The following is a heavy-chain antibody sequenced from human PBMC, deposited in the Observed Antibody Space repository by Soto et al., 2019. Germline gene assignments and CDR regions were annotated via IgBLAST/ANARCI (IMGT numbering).Heavy chain of an antibody. Sequence: QVQLVQSGAEEKKPGASVKVSCKASGYTFTSYAMHWVRQAPGQRLEWMGWINAGNGNTKYSQKFQGRVTITRDTSARPAYMELSSLRSEDTAVYYCARSIVVVTALDSWGQGTLVTVSS. D-gene: IGHD2-21*02. V-gene: IGHV1-3*05. CDR1: GYTFTSYA. CDR3: ARSIVVVTALDS. CDR2: INAGNGNT. J-gene: IGHJ4*02.